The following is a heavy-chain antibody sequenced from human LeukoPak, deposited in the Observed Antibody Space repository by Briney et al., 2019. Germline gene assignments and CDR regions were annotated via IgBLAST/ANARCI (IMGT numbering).Heavy chain of an antibody. D-gene: IGHD6-19*01. V-gene: IGHV3-11*04. J-gene: IGHJ4*02. CDR1: GFTVSSNY. CDR3: ARDSVASFDY. CDR2: ISSSSSTI. Sequence: PGGSLRLSCAASGFTVSSNYMSWVRQAPGKGLEWVSYISSSSSTIYYADSVKGRFTISRDNAKDSLYLQMNSLRAEDTAVYYCARDSVASFDYWGQGTLVTVSS.